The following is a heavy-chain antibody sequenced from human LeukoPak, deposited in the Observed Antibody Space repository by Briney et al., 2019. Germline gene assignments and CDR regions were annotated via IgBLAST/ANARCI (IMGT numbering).Heavy chain of an antibody. V-gene: IGHV1-2*02. Sequence: AASVKVSCKASGYTFTGYYMHWVRQAPGQGLEWMGWINPNSGGTNYAQKFQGRVTMTRDTSISTAYMELSRLRSDDTAVYYCARDWEPRITMVRGMDVWGKGTTVTISS. D-gene: IGHD3-10*01. J-gene: IGHJ6*04. CDR1: GYTFTGYY. CDR3: ARDWEPRITMVRGMDV. CDR2: INPNSGGT.